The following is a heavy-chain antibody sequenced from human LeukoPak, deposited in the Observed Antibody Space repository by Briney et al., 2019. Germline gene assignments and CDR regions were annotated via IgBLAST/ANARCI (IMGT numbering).Heavy chain of an antibody. Sequence: PSKTLSLTCTVSGGSINNNYWSWIRQPPGKGLEWIGDIYYSGSTNYNPSLKSRVTISVDTSKNQFSLNLSSVTAADTAVYYCARATRVVRGTNWFDPWGQGTLVTVSS. D-gene: IGHD3-10*01. CDR2: IYYSGST. CDR1: GGSINNNY. CDR3: ARATRVVRGTNWFDP. V-gene: IGHV4-59*01. J-gene: IGHJ5*02.